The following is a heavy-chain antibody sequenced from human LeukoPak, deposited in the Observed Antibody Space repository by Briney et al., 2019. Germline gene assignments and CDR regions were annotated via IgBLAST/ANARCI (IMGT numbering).Heavy chain of an antibody. V-gene: IGHV3-33*06. CDR2: IWYDGSNK. Sequence: PGGSLRLSCAASGFTFSSYGMHWVRQAPGKGLEWVAVIWYDGSNKYYADSVKGRFTISRDNSKNTLYLQMNSLRVEDTAVYYCAKDRASMRYCSTGGCSYSFDNWGQGSQVTVSS. CDR3: AKDRASMRYCSTGGCSYSFDN. CDR1: GFTFSSYG. D-gene: IGHD2-15*01. J-gene: IGHJ4*02.